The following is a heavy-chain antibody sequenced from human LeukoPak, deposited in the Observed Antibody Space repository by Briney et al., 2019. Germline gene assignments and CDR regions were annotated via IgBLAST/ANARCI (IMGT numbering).Heavy chain of an antibody. V-gene: IGHV1-2*02. J-gene: IGHJ3*02. CDR3: ARPSEVAWEPRLFDI. D-gene: IGHD1-26*01. Sequence: GASVKVSCKASGYTFTGYYMHWVRQAPGQGLEWMGWINPNSGGTNYAQKFQGRVTMTRDTSISTAYMELSRLRSDDTAVYYCARPSEVAWEPRLFDIWGQGTMVTVSS. CDR1: GYTFTGYY. CDR2: INPNSGGT.